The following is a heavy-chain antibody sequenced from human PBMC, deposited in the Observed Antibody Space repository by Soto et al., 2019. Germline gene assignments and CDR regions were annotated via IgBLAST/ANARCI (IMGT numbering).Heavy chain of an antibody. Sequence: RRLSCAASGFTFSSYTMNWVRQAPGKGLEWVSYISSSSSTIYYADSVKGRFSISRDNAKNSLFLQMNRLRDEDTAVYYCARRAYGDYHFDYWGQGTLVTVSS. CDR3: ARRAYGDYHFDY. CDR1: GFTFSSYT. D-gene: IGHD4-17*01. CDR2: ISSSSSTI. V-gene: IGHV3-48*02. J-gene: IGHJ4*02.